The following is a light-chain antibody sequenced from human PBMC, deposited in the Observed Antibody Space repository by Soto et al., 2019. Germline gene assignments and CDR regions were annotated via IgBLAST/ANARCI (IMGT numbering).Light chain of an antibody. V-gene: IGLV2-8*01. Sequence: QSALTQPPSASGSPGQSVTISCTGTSSDIGAYNYVSWYQQYPGKAPKLIIYEVSQRPSGVPDRFSGSKSGNTASLTVSGLQLEDEADYYCCSYAGNYRYVFGTGTKLTVL. CDR2: EVS. J-gene: IGLJ1*01. CDR3: CSYAGNYRYV. CDR1: SSDIGAYNY.